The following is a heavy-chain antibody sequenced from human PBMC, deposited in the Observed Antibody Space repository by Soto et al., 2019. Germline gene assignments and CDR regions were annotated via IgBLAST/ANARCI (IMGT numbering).Heavy chain of an antibody. V-gene: IGHV3-23*01. D-gene: IGHD6-19*01. J-gene: IGHJ4*02. CDR2: IGVSGDTT. Sequence: GSLRLSCAASGFTFSSHAMTWVRQSPGKGMEWVSAIGVSGDTTYYADSVKGRFTISRDNSKNMLWLQMNNLRAEDTAVYYCAKDLRGTVADYFDYWGQGSLVTV. CDR1: GFTFSSHA. CDR3: AKDLRGTVADYFDY.